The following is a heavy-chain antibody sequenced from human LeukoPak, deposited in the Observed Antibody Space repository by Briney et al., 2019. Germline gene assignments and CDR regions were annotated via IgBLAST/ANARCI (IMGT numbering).Heavy chain of an antibody. V-gene: IGHV4-38-2*01. J-gene: IGHJ4*02. CDR3: ARYCSSTSCILRGFNY. Sequence: SENLSLNCSVSGYSFTSGHYWGWIRQPPGKGLEWIGNIYHTGSTHHNPSLKSRVTISVDTSKNQFSLKLSSVTAADTAVYYCARYCSSTSCILRGFNYWGQGTLVTVSS. D-gene: IGHD2-2*01. CDR1: GYSFTSGHY. CDR2: IYHTGST.